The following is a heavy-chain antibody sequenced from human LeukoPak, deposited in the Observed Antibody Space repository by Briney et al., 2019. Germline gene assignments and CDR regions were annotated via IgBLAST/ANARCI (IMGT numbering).Heavy chain of an antibody. CDR2: IKQDGSEK. J-gene: IGHJ4*02. V-gene: IGHV3-7*03. CDR1: GFTFSSYW. CDR3: ATSRSFDY. Sequence: GGSLRLSCAASGFTFSSYWMSWVRQAPGKGLEWVANIKQDGSEKYYVDSVKSRFTISRDNAKGSLFLQMNSLRAEDTAVYYCATSRSFDYWGQGTLVTVSS.